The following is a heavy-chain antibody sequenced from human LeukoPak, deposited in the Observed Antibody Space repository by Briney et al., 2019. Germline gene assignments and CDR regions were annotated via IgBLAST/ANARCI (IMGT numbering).Heavy chain of an antibody. CDR2: IKSKTDGCAT. CDR1: GFTFSNAW. V-gene: IGHV3-15*01. D-gene: IGHD3-22*01. CDR3: NSRVLGSSSYYLDY. J-gene: IGHJ4*02. Sequence: GGSLRLSCAASGFTFSNAWMSWLRQAPGKGLEWVGRIKSKTDGCATDYPGTVNGRFTISRDDPKNTLYLQIHTPKTEDTAVYSWNSRVLGSSSYYLDYWGQGTLVTVSS.